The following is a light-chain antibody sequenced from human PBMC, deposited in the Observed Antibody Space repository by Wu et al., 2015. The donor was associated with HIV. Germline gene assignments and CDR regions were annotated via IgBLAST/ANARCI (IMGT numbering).Light chain of an antibody. V-gene: IGKV1-5*03. CDR3: QQYNSYPTT. J-gene: IGKJ4*01. CDR2: KAS. Sequence: DIQMTQSPSTLSASVGDRVTITCRASQSISSWLAWYQQKPGKAPKLLIYKASSLESGVPSRFSGSGSGTEFTLTISSLQPDDFATYYCQQYNSYPTTFGGGTEGG. CDR1: QSISSW.